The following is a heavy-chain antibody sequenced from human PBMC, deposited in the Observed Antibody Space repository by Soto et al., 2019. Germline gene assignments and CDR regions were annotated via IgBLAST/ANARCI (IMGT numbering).Heavy chain of an antibody. D-gene: IGHD1-26*01. CDR1: GFTFSSYS. Sequence: EVQLVESGGGLVKPGGSLRLSCAASGFTFSSYSMNWVRQAPGRGLEWVSSISSSSSYIYYADSVKGRFTISRDNAKNSLYLQMNSLRAEDTAVYYCARAGMGVYYGMDVWGQGTTVTVSS. J-gene: IGHJ6*02. V-gene: IGHV3-21*01. CDR2: ISSSSSYI. CDR3: ARAGMGVYYGMDV.